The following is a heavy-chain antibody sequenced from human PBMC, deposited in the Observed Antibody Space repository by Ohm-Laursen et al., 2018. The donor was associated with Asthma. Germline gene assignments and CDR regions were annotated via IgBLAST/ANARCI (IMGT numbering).Heavy chain of an antibody. D-gene: IGHD3-10*01. J-gene: IGHJ6*02. CDR1: GGSISSGGYY. Sequence: TLSLTWTVSGGSISSGGYYWSWIRQHPGKGLEWIGYIYYSGSTYYNPSLKSRVTISVDTSKNQFSLKLSSVTAADTAVYYCARSMVQGVDYYYYGMDVWGQGTTVTVSS. V-gene: IGHV4-31*02. CDR3: ARSMVQGVDYYYYGMDV. CDR2: IYYSGST.